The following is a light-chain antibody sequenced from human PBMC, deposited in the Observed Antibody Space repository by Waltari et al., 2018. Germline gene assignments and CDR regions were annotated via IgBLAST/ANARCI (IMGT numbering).Light chain of an antibody. CDR3: QQYNDWPLT. CDR1: ESISIS. CDR2: RAS. Sequence: EIVMTQSPATLSVSPGERATLSCRASESISISVAWYQQKPGQAARLLIFRASTRAPGIPARFSGSGSGTEFTLTISSLQSEDFAVYYCQQYNDWPLTFGGGTKVEIK. J-gene: IGKJ4*01. V-gene: IGKV3-15*01.